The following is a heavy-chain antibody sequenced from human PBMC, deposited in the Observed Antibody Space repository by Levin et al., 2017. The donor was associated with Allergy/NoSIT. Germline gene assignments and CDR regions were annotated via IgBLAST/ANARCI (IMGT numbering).Heavy chain of an antibody. CDR3: TTLGYSGYNSILFFDS. D-gene: IGHD5-12*01. CDR1: GITFRNAW. V-gene: IGHV3-15*01. CDR2: IKSKTDGGTT. J-gene: IGHJ4*02. Sequence: SCAASGITFRNAWMSWVRQAPGKGLEWVGRIKSKTDGGTTDYAAPVKGRFTISRDDSKNTLYLQMNSLKTEDTAVYYCTTLGYSGYNSILFFDSWAQGTLVTVSS.